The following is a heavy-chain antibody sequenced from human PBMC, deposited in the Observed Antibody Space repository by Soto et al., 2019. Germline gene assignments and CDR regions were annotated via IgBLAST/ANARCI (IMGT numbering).Heavy chain of an antibody. J-gene: IGHJ4*02. CDR3: VKAVGPTAPSSRIFDY. Sequence: GGSLRLSCVASGFTFSNCAMSWVRQAPGKGLEWVSIISGDGGSIYYADSVEGRFTISRDNSKNTLNLQMSSLRAGDTAVYYCVKAVGPTAPSSRIFDYWGLGTLVTV. V-gene: IGHV3-23*01. CDR2: ISGDGGSI. CDR1: GFTFSNCA. D-gene: IGHD1-26*01.